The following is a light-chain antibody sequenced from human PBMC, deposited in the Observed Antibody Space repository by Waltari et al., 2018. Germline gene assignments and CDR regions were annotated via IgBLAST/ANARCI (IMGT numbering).Light chain of an antibody. J-gene: IGLJ2*01. V-gene: IGLV3-25*03. CDR1: ALPRQY. CDR2: QDT. CDR3: QSADGSGTYVV. Sequence: SYELTQPPSVSVSPGQTARITCSGDALPRQYAYWYQQRPGQAPMLMIYQDTQVPSEIPERFSDSSSGTTVTLTISEVQAEDEADYYCQSADGSGTYVVFGGGTKLTVL.